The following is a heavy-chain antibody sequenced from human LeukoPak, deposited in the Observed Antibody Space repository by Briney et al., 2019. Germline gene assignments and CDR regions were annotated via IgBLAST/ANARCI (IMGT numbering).Heavy chain of an antibody. Sequence: SETLSLTCTVSGGSISSYYWSWIRQPPGKGLEWIGYIYYSGSTNYNPSLKSRVTISVDTSKNQFSLKLSSVTAADTAVYYCARAATIAAAGTEWFDPWGQGTLVTVSS. V-gene: IGHV4-59*08. J-gene: IGHJ5*02. CDR3: ARAATIAAAGTEWFDP. D-gene: IGHD6-13*01. CDR1: GGSISSYY. CDR2: IYYSGST.